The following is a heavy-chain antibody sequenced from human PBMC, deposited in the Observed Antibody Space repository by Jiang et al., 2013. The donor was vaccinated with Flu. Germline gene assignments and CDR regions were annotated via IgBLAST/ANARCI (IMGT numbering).Heavy chain of an antibody. D-gene: IGHD6-19*01. CDR3: ARVSSGWRFDY. V-gene: IGHV3-66*01. CDR1: GFTVSSNY. Sequence: LSCAASGFTVSSNYMSWVRQAPGKGLEWVSVIYSGGSTYYADSVKGRFTISRDNSKNTLYLQMNSLRAEDTAVYYCARVSSGWRFDYWGQGTLVTVSS. CDR2: IYSGGST. J-gene: IGHJ4*02.